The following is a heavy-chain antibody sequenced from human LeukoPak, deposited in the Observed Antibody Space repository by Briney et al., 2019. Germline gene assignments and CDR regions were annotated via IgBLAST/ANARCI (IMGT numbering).Heavy chain of an antibody. V-gene: IGHV3-20*04. D-gene: IGHD3-10*01. J-gene: IGHJ6*03. CDR1: GFTFDDYG. CDR3: ARASGNQNYYYYYYMDV. CDR2: INWNGGST. Sequence: GGSLRLSCAASGFTFDDYGMSWVRQAPGKGLEWVSGINWNGGSTGYADSVKGRFTISRDNAKNSLYLQMNSLRAEDTAVYYCARASGNQNYYYYYYMDVWGKGTTVTISS.